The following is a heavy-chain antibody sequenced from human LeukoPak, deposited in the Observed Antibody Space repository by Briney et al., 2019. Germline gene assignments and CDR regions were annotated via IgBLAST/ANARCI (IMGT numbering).Heavy chain of an antibody. CDR2: SDPEDGEI. CDR1: GYTRSEFS. V-gene: IGHV1-24*01. J-gene: IGHJ4*02. Sequence: GASVKVSCKVSGYTRSEFSIHWVRQAPGKGLEWMGGSDPEDGEIIYAQNFQGRVTMTEDTSTDTAYMELVSLKSEDTAVYYCARGRRGTLTIMVGDSWGQGSLVTVSS. D-gene: IGHD2-8*01. CDR3: ARGRRGTLTIMVGDS.